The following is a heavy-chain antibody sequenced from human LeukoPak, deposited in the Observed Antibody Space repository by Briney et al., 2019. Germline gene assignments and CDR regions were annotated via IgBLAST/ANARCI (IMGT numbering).Heavy chain of an antibody. CDR3: ARGRITIFGVVTHFDY. J-gene: IGHJ4*02. CDR1: GYTFTGYY. CDR2: INPNSGGT. Sequence: ASVKVSCKASGYTFTGYYMHWVRQAPGQGLEWMGWINPNSGGTNYAQKFQGRVTMTRDTSISTAYMELSRLRSDDTAVYYCARGRITIFGVVTHFDYWGQGTLVTVSS. V-gene: IGHV1-2*02. D-gene: IGHD3-3*01.